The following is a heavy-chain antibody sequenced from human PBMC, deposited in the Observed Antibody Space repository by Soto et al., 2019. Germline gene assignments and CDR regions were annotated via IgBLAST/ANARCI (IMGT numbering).Heavy chain of an antibody. D-gene: IGHD3-22*01. CDR3: ARDPDSSGYYYALDY. V-gene: IGHV1-2*04. CDR1: GYTFTGYY. CDR2: INPNSGGT. Sequence: ASVKVSCKASGYTFTGYYMHWVRQAPGQGLEWMGWINPNSGGTNYAQKFQGWVTMTRDTSISTAYMELSRLRSDDTAVYYCARDPDSSGYYYALDYWVQGTLVTVSS. J-gene: IGHJ4*02.